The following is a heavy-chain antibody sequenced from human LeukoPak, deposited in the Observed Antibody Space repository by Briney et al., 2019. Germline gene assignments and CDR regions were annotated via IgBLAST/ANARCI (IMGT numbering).Heavy chain of an antibody. CDR3: ARGSGWHDY. Sequence: GGSLRLSCAASGFTFSSYWMHWVRQAPGKGLEWISYIGTSSSPIYYADSVKGRFTISRDNAKNSPYLQMNSLRDEDTAVYYCARGSGWHDYWGQGTLVTVSS. J-gene: IGHJ4*02. D-gene: IGHD6-19*01. CDR2: IGTSSSPI. CDR1: GFTFSSYW. V-gene: IGHV3-48*02.